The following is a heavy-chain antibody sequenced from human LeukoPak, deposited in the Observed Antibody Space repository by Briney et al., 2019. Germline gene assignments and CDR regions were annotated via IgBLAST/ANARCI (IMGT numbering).Heavy chain of an antibody. Sequence: ASVKVSCKASGYTFTRYGINWVRQAAGQGLEWMEWTSGYNEKTNYAQKFQGRVTMTTDTSTSTAYMELRRLRSDDTAVYYCARDPGSFLSGSGWLNWFEPWGQGTLVTVSS. CDR2: TSGYNEKT. J-gene: IGHJ5*02. D-gene: IGHD6-19*01. V-gene: IGHV1-18*01. CDR1: GYTFTRYG. CDR3: ARDPGSFLSGSGWLNWFEP.